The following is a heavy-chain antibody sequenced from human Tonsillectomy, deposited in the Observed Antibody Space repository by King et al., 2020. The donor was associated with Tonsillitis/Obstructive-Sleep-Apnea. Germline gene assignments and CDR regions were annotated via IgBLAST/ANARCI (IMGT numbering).Heavy chain of an antibody. Sequence: VQLVESGGGLVKPGGSLRLSCAASGFTFSSYSMNWVRKAPGKGLEWVSSISSSSSYIYYADSVKGRFTISRDNAKNSLYLQMNSLRAEDTAVYYCARDPHSGWYFDYWGQGTLVTVSS. CDR2: ISSSSSYI. V-gene: IGHV3-21*01. CDR1: GFTFSSYS. D-gene: IGHD6-19*01. J-gene: IGHJ4*02. CDR3: ARDPHSGWYFDY.